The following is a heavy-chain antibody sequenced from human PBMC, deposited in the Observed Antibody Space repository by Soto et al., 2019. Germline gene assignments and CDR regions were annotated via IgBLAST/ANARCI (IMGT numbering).Heavy chain of an antibody. CDR1: GGSISSHY. CDR3: ARERRDGDKYYFDY. J-gene: IGHJ4*02. V-gene: IGHV4-59*11. Sequence: QVQLQESGPGLVKPSETLSLTCTVSGGSISSHYWSWIRQPPGKGLEWIGYIYYTGSTNYNPSLKSRVTISVDTSKNQFSLKLSSVTAADTAVYYCARERRDGDKYYFDYWGQGTLVIVSS. CDR2: IYYTGST.